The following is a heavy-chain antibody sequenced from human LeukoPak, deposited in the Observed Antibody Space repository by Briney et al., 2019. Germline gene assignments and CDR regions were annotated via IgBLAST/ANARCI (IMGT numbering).Heavy chain of an antibody. V-gene: IGHV5-51*01. CDR2: IYPGDSDT. J-gene: IGHJ4*02. D-gene: IGHD6-13*01. CDR1: GYRFTSCW. Sequence: GESLKISCKGSGYRFTSCWIGWVRQMPGKGLEWMGIIYPGDSDTRYSPSFQGQVTISADTSISTAYLQWSSLKASDSAMYYCVRHGLGSSWFGFDYWGQGTLVTVSS. CDR3: VRHGLGSSWFGFDY.